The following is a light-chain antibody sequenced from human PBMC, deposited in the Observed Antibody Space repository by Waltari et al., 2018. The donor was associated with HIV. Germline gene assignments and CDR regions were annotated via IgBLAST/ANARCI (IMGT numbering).Light chain of an antibody. J-gene: IGKJ1*01. Sequence: EVVVTQTPAALSVFPGNAGTLSCTTSQNVGNNVAWYQNKLGQAPRLLIYGASTRATGVPGKFGGSGSGTEFNFTIASLQAEDSAVYYCQHYDNWSRTFGPGTTVEI. CDR3: QHYDNWSRT. CDR2: GAS. CDR1: QNVGNN. V-gene: IGKV3-15*01.